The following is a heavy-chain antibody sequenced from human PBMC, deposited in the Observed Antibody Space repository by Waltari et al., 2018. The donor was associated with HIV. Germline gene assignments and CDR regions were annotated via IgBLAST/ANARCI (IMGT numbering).Heavy chain of an antibody. CDR1: GFPFHSYS. CDR3: ARDSRDNSWSLNFFDP. V-gene: IGHV3-21*01. Sequence: EVQLVESGGGPVKPGGSLTPSCSASGFPFHSYSLTWVRQVPGKGLEWISSISSSGTFTHYADSVKGRFTISRDNANKSVYLQMNSLRAEDTAVYYCARDSRDNSWSLNFFDPWGQGTLVTVSS. CDR2: ISSSGTFT. D-gene: IGHD6-13*01. J-gene: IGHJ5*02.